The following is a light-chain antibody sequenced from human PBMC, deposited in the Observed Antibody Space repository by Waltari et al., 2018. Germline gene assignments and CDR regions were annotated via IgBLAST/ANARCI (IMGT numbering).Light chain of an antibody. CDR2: EDI. CDR3: YSTDFSGHDRV. V-gene: IGLV3-10*01. Sequence: SYELTQSPSVSVSPGQTARIPCSGDALSNKSAYWYHQKSGQAPVLVIYEDIKRPTGIPERFSGSSSGTTATLTISGAHVDDEADYYCYSTDFSGHDRVFGGGTKLTIL. J-gene: IGLJ3*02. CDR1: ALSNKS.